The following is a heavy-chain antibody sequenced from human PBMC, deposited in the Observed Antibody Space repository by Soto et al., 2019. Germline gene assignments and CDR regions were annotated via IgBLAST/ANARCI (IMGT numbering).Heavy chain of an antibody. D-gene: IGHD2-15*01. J-gene: IGHJ5*02. CDR1: GGSISSGDYY. CDR2: IYYSGST. CDR3: AREVGTEEWFDP. Sequence: PSETLSLTCTVSGGSISSGDYYWSWIRQPPGKGLEWIGYIYYSGSTYYNPSLKSRVTISVDTSKNQFSLELSSVTAADTAVYYCAREVGTEEWFDPWGQGTLVTVSS. V-gene: IGHV4-30-4*01.